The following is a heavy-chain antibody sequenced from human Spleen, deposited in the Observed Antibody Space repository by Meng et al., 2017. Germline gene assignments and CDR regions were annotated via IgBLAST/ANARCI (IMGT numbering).Heavy chain of an antibody. Sequence: GESLKISCAASGFTFSSHAMNWVRQAPGKGLEWVSGISGSRGGTYYADSVKGRFTISRDNAKNSLYLQMNSLRAEDTAVYYCARDAQPGVAVAGFDYWGQGTLVTVSS. J-gene: IGHJ4*02. CDR3: ARDAQPGVAVAGFDY. D-gene: IGHD6-19*01. CDR1: GFTFSSHA. V-gene: IGHV3-23*01. CDR2: ISGSRGGT.